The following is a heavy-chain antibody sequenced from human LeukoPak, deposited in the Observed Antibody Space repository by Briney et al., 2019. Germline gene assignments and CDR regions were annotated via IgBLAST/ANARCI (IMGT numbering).Heavy chain of an antibody. CDR1: RYTFTGYY. CDR3: ARSEQFPYYMDV. V-gene: IGHV1-2*02. CDR2: IYPNSGGT. D-gene: IGHD6-19*01. Sequence: ASVKVSCKASRYTFTGYYMHWVRQAPGQGLEWMGWIYPNSGGTNYAQKFQGRVTMTRDTSISTAYMELNRLRSDDTAVYYCARSEQFPYYMDVWGKGTTVTVSS. J-gene: IGHJ6*03.